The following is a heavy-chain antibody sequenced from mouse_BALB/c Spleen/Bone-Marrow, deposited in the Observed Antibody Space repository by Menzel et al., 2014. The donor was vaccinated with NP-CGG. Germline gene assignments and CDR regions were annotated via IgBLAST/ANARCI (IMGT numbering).Heavy chain of an antibody. J-gene: IGHJ4*01. V-gene: IGHV1-69*01. CDR1: GYTFTDKW. D-gene: IGHD2-4*01. CDR3: ARGGHDFSLDY. CDR2: IDTSDSYI. Sequence: LKQSGAKFVMPGASVKMSCKASGYTFTDKWMHWVKQRPGQGLEWIGAIDTSDSYINYNQKFKGKASLTVDASSSTAYMHLSSLTSDDSAVYYCARGGHDFSLDYWGQGTSVIVSS.